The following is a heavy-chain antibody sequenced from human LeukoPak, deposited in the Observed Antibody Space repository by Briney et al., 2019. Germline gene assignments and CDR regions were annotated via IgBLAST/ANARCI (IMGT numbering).Heavy chain of an antibody. CDR3: ARVRYYYDSSD. V-gene: IGHV3-21*01. CDR2: ISSSSSYI. D-gene: IGHD3-22*01. Sequence: GGSLRLSCAASGFTFNNYEMNWVRQAPGKGLEWVSSISSSSSYIYYADSVKGRFTISRDNAKNSLYLQMNSLRAEDTAVYYCARVRYYYDSSDWGQGTLVTVSS. CDR1: GFTFNNYE. J-gene: IGHJ4*02.